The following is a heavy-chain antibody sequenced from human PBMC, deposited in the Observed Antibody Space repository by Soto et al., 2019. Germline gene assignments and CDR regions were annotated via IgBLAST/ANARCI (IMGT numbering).Heavy chain of an antibody. Sequence: SVKVSCKSSGGTFSRHAINWVRQAPGQGLEWMGGIIPLFGTTNYAQKFKGRLTITADESTNTTYMELSSLKSEDAAVYYCARASIHGSSWYFWFDPWGQGTLVTAPQ. D-gene: IGHD6-13*01. V-gene: IGHV1-69*13. CDR3: ARASIHGSSWYFWFDP. CDR1: GGTFSRHA. CDR2: IIPLFGTT. J-gene: IGHJ5*02.